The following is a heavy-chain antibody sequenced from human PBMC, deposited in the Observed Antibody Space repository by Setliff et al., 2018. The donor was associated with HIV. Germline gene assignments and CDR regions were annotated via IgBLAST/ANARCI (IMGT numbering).Heavy chain of an antibody. D-gene: IGHD3-22*01. J-gene: IGHJ3*02. CDR3: AGGGGYFYDNNAFDI. Sequence: LSLTCTVSGGAMSSGNYYWNWIRQPADKGLEWIGRIYVGGSTNYRSSLKSRVTISVDSSKNQFSLKMTSVTAADTATYFCAGGGGYFYDNNAFDIWGQGTVVTVSS. V-gene: IGHV4-61*02. CDR2: IYVGGST. CDR1: GGAMSSGNYY.